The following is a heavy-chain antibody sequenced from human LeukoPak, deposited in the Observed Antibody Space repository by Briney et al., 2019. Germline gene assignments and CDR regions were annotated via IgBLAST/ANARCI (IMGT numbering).Heavy chain of an antibody. J-gene: IGHJ3*02. CDR2: INHSGST. D-gene: IGHD3-10*01. V-gene: IGHV4-34*01. CDR3: ARDAGTMVRGVIIGAFDI. CDR1: GGSLSNYY. Sequence: SETLSLTCAVYGGSLSNYYWSWIRQPPGKGLEWIGEINHSGSTNYNPSLKSRVTISVDMSKNQFSLKLSSVTAADTAVYYCARDAGTMVRGVIIGAFDIWGQGTMVTVSS.